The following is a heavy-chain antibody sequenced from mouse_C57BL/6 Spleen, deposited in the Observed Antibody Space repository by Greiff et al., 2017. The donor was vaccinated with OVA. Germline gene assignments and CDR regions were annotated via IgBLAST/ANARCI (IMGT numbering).Heavy chain of an antibody. V-gene: IGHV2-2*01. J-gene: IGHJ4*01. CDR1: GFSLTSYG. D-gene: IGHD2-5*01. CDR3: ARGLSTIVTTRAMDY. CDR2: IWSGGST. Sequence: QVHVKQSGPGLVQPSQSLSITCTVSGFSLTSYGVHWVRQSPGKGLEWLGVIWSGGSTDYNAAFISRLSISKDNSKSQVFFKMNSLQADDTAIYYCARGLSTIVTTRAMDYWGQGTSVTVSS.